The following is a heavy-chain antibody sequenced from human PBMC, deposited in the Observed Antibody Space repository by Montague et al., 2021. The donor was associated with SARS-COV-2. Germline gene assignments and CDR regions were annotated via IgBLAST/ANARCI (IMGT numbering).Heavy chain of an antibody. V-gene: IGHV4-59*01. Sequence: SETLSLTCSVSGGSMSSCHWVWIRQPPGTGLEWIGYVSYRGSTNXNLSLKIRVTISLDTSKNRFSLTVTSVTAADTAVYYCTRDVRYYYDQWGQGILVTVSS. CDR2: VSYRGST. CDR1: GGSMSSCH. D-gene: IGHD3-10*01. J-gene: IGHJ4*02. CDR3: TRDVRYYYDQ.